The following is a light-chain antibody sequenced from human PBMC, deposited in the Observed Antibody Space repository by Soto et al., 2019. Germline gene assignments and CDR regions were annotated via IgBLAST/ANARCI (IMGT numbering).Light chain of an antibody. J-gene: IGKJ4*01. CDR1: QSVSSSS. V-gene: IGKV3-20*01. CDR3: QRYGSSPLT. Sequence: EIVLTQSPGTLSLSPGERATLSCRASQSVSSSSLAWYQQKSGQAPRLLIYDTSRRATGIPDRFSGSGSGTDLTLTISRLEPEDLAVYYCQRYGSSPLTFGGGTKVDIK. CDR2: DTS.